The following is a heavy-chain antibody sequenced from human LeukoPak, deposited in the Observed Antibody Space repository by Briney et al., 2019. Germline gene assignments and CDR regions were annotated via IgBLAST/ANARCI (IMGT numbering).Heavy chain of an antibody. J-gene: IGHJ4*02. CDR2: ISGSGGST. V-gene: IGHV3-23*01. D-gene: IGHD3-22*01. CDR1: GFTFSSYA. CDR3: GKDHSYYYASSGYYDY. Sequence: GGSLRLSCAASGFTFSSYAMSWVRQAPGKGLEWVSAISGSGGSTYYADSVKGRFTISRDNSKNTLYLQMNSLRAEDTAVYSCGKDHSYYYASSGYYDYWGQGTLVTVSS.